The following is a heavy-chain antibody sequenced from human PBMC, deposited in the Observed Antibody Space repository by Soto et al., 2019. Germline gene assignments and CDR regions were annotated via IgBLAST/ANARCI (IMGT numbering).Heavy chain of an antibody. CDR3: ARDHPSRGMDV. CDR2: IWYDGSNK. CDR1: GFTFSSYG. Sequence: QVQLVESGGGVVQPGRSLRLSCAASGFTFSSYGMHWVRQAPGKGLEWVAVIWYDGSNKYYADSVKGRFTISRDNSKNTLYLQMNSLRAEDTAVYYCARDHPSRGMDVWGQGTTVTVSS. V-gene: IGHV3-33*01. J-gene: IGHJ6*02.